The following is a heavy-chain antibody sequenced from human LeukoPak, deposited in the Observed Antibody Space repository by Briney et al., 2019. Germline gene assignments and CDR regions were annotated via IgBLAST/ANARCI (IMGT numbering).Heavy chain of an antibody. J-gene: IGHJ4*02. CDR2: INPNSGGT. Sequence: VASVKVSCKASGYTFTGYYMHWVRQAPGQGLVWMGWINPNSGGTNYAQKFQGRVTMTRDTSISTAYMELSRLRSDDTAVYYCARSIVGATLDYWGQGTLVTVSS. CDR1: GYTFTGYY. V-gene: IGHV1-2*02. CDR3: ARSIVGATLDY. D-gene: IGHD1-26*01.